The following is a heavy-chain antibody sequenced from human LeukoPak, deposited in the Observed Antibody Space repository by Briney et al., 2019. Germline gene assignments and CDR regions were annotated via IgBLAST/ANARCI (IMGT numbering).Heavy chain of an antibody. CDR1: GFTFSLYW. V-gene: IGHV3-7*01. CDR2: IKHDGSEK. CDR3: ARDLDFYATDY. J-gene: IGHJ4*02. D-gene: IGHD2/OR15-2a*01. Sequence: GGSLRLSCVASGFTFSLYWMTWVRQAPGKGLEWVANIKHDGSEKYYVDSVKGRFTISRDNAKKSLYLQMNSLRGEDTAVYYCARDLDFYATDYWGQGTLVTVSS.